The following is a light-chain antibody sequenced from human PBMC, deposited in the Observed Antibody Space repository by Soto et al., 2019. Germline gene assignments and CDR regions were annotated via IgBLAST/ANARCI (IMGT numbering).Light chain of an antibody. Sequence: QSVLTQPASVSGSPGQSITISCTGTSSDVGDYNYVSWYQQYPGKAPKLMIYEVTNRPSGVSNRFSGSKSGNTASLTISGLQPEDEADYYCSSYASSSAYVFGTGTQLTVL. J-gene: IGLJ1*01. CDR3: SSYASSSAYV. CDR1: SSDVGDYNY. V-gene: IGLV2-14*01. CDR2: EVT.